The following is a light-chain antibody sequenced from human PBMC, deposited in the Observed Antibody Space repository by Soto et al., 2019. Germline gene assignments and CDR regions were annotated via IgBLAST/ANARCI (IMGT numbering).Light chain of an antibody. V-gene: IGKV3-20*01. Sequence: EIVLTQSPGTLSLSPGEGATLSCRASQSVNSNYLAWFQQKPGQAPRLLIYSTSNRATGIPDRFSGSGSGTNFTLTISRLEPEDFVVYFCHQYDKSPRTFGQGTKVEIK. CDR3: HQYDKSPRT. CDR1: QSVNSNY. CDR2: STS. J-gene: IGKJ1*01.